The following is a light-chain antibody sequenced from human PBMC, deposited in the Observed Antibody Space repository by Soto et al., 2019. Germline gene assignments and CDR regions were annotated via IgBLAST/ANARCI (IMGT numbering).Light chain of an antibody. CDR2: EGS. CDR1: SSDVGTYHY. V-gene: IGLV2-23*01. CDR3: RSYAGSLSGGWV. Sequence: QSALTQPASVSGSPGQSITISCTGTSSDVGTYHYVSWYQQNPGKAPKLMIYEGSKRPSGVSTRFSGSKSGNTASLTISRLQAEEEADYHCRSYAGSLSGGWVFGGGTKLTVL. J-gene: IGLJ3*02.